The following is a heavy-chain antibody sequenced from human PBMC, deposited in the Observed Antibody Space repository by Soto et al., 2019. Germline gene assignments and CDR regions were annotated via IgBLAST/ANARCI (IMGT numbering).Heavy chain of an antibody. CDR2: ISAYNGNT. J-gene: IGHJ5*02. CDR1: GYTFTSYG. CDR3: AKHVDTAMVPSYNWFDP. D-gene: IGHD5-18*01. Sequence: ASVKVSCKASGYTFTSYGISWVRQAPGQGLEWMGWISAYNGNTNYAQKLQGRVTMTTDTSTSTAYMELRSLRSDDTAVYYCAKHVDTAMVPSYNWFDPWGQGTLVTVSS. V-gene: IGHV1-18*01.